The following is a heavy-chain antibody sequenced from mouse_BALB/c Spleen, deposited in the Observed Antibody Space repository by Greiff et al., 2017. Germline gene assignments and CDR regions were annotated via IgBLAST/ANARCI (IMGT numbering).Heavy chain of an antibody. CDR3: ARISYGYLFAY. J-gene: IGHJ3*01. CDR2: ISYDGSN. V-gene: IGHV3-6*02. CDR1: GYSITSGYY. Sequence: ESGPGLVKPSQSLSLTCSVTGYSITSGYYWNWIRQFPGNKLEWMGYISYDGSNNYNPSLKNRISITRDTSKNQFFLKLNSVTTEDTATYYCARISYGYLFAYWGQGTLVTVSA. D-gene: IGHD2-2*01.